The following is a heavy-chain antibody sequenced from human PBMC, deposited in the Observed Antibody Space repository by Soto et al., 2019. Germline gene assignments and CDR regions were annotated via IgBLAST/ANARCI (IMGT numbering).Heavy chain of an antibody. CDR3: ARDRVIRYTGYELDL. V-gene: IGHV3-30-3*01. J-gene: IGHJ5*02. Sequence: QMQLLESGGGVVQPGKALRLSCAASGFAFNSHSMHWVRQAPGKGLEWLALMTSDGSSKFYADSVKGRCTISRDNSKNTLYLEMNSLKSEDTDAYSCARDRVIRYTGYELDLWGQGTLVTVSS. CDR1: GFAFNSHS. CDR2: MTSDGSSK. D-gene: IGHD3-9*01.